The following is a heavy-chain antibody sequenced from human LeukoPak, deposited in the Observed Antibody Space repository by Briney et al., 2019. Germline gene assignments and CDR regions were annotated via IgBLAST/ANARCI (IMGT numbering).Heavy chain of an antibody. CDR1: GFTFSSYW. V-gene: IGHV3-74*01. CDR3: ARTQNRWLQGP. CDR2: INSDGSST. D-gene: IGHD5-24*01. Sequence: PGGSLRLSCAASGFTFSSYWMHWVRQAPGKGLVWVSRINSDGSSTSYADSVKGRFTISRDNAKNTLYLQMNSLRAEDTAVYYCARTQNRWLQGPWGQGTLVTVSS. J-gene: IGHJ5*02.